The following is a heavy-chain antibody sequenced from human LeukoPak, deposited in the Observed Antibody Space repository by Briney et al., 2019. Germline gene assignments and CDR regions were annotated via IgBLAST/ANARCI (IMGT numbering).Heavy chain of an antibody. CDR2: IYHSGNS. CDR1: GGSIGSNNW. V-gene: IGHV4-4*02. J-gene: IGHJ4*02. D-gene: IGHD6-6*01. CDR3: ARDVGARLPGY. Sequence: SGTLSLTCAVSGGSIGSNNWWSWVRQPPGKGLEWIGEIYHSGNSNYNPSLKSRVTISVDKSKNQFSLKLSSVTAADTAVYYCARDVGARLPGYWGQGTLVTVSS.